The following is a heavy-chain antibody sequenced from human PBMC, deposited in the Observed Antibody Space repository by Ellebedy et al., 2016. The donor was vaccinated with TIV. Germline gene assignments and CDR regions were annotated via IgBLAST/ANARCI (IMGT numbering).Heavy chain of an antibody. D-gene: IGHD2-15*01. CDR1: GFTFSSYA. J-gene: IGHJ4*02. CDR2: ISGSGGST. CDR3: AKDRRIPIDY. Sequence: GESLKISXAASGFTFSSYAMSWVRQAPGKGLEWVSAISGSGGSTYYADSVKGRFTISRDNSKNTLYLQMNSLRAEDTAVYHCAKDRRIPIDYWGQGTLVTVSS. V-gene: IGHV3-23*01.